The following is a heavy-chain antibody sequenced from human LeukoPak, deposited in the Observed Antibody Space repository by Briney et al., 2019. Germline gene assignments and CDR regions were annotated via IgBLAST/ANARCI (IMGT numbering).Heavy chain of an antibody. CDR2: INHSGST. D-gene: IGHD3-10*01. CDR1: GGSFSGYY. V-gene: IGHV4-34*01. CDR3: ARYRKTMVRGVTPRSSFDY. Sequence: SETRSLTCAVDGGSFSGYYWSWIRQPPGKGLKWIGEINHSGSTNYNPSLKSRVTISVDTSKNQFSLKLSSVTAADTAVYYCARYRKTMVRGVTPRSSFDYWGQGTLVTVSS. J-gene: IGHJ4*02.